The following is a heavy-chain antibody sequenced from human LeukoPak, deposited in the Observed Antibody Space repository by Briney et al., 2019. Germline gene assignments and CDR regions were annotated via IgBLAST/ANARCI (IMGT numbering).Heavy chain of an antibody. V-gene: IGHV7-4-1*02. CDR1: GYTFTSYA. J-gene: IGHJ6*03. D-gene: IGHD4-17*01. Sequence: ASVKVSCKASGYTFTSYAMNWVRQAPGQGLEWMGWINTNTGNPTYAQGFTGRFVFSLDTSVSTAYLQISSLKAEDTAVYYCARVGETTVTPHPYYYYYYYMDVWAKGPRSPSP. CDR3: ARVGETTVTPHPYYYYYYYMDV. CDR2: INTNTGNP.